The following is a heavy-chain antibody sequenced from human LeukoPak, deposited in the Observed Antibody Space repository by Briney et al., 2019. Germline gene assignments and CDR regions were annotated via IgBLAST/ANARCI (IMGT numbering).Heavy chain of an antibody. CDR3: LSGYDLPYY. D-gene: IGHD5-12*01. CDR1: GFTFSSYS. J-gene: IGHJ4*02. CDR2: ISSSSSTI. V-gene: IGHV3-48*04. Sequence: GGSLRLSCAASGFTFSSYSMNWVRQAPGKGLEWVSYISSSSSTIYYADSVKGRFTISRDNAKNSLYLQMNSLTINDTAVYFCLSGYDLPYYWGQGTLVTVSS.